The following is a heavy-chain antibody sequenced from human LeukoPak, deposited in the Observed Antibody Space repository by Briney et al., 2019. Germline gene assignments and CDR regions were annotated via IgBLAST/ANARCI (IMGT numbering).Heavy chain of an antibody. D-gene: IGHD3-16*01. J-gene: IGHJ3*02. Sequence: SETLSLTPAVYGGSFSGYYWSSIRQPPGKGLEWMGEINHIVSTNYNPSLKSRVTISVETSTNQFSLRLRSVTCAPTPLYYCTRGRGTRTNYVFNIWGKGTMVTVSS. V-gene: IGHV4-34*01. CDR1: GGSFSGYY. CDR2: INHIVST. CDR3: TRGRGTRTNYVFNI.